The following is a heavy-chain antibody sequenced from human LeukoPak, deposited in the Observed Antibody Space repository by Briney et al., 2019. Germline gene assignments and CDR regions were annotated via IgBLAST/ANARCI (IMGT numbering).Heavy chain of an antibody. J-gene: IGHJ6*03. CDR2: ISGSSSTI. D-gene: IGHD2-2*01. CDR3: ASGGPCSSTTYYYYCYMDV. V-gene: IGHV3-48*04. Sequence: PGGSLRLSCAASGFSFSTYAMNWVRQAPGKGLEWLSHISGSSSTIYYADSVKGRFTVSRDNAKNSLHLQMNSLRTEDTAVYFCASGGPCSSTTYYYYCYMDVWGKGTTVTVSS. CDR1: GFSFSTYA.